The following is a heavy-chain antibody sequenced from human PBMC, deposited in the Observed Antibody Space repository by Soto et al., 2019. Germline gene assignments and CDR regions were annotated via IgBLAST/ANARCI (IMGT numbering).Heavy chain of an antibody. CDR1: RISFSAYW. V-gene: IGHV3-7*03. CDR3: ASSLGATHGF. CDR2: INLDGSGK. Sequence: EVQLVESGGGLVQPGGSLRLSCAASRISFSAYWMSWVRQAPGKGLEWVANINLDGSGKYYVDSVKGRFTISRDNVKNLLYLEMNRLRPDDSARYYCASSLGATHGFWGQGALVSVSS. D-gene: IGHD1-26*01. J-gene: IGHJ4*02.